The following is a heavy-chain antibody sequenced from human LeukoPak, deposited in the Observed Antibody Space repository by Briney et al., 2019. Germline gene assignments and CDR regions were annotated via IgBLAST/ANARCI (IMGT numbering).Heavy chain of an antibody. J-gene: IGHJ5*02. V-gene: IGHV3-30*18. D-gene: IGHD1-1*01. Sequence: HTGGSLRLSCAASGFTFSSYGMHWVRQAPGKGLEWVAVISYDGSNKYYADSVKGRFTISRDNTKNSLYLQMNSLRAEDTALYYCAKDKGNNWYGNWFDPWGQGTLVTVSS. CDR2: ISYDGSNK. CDR3: AKDKGNNWYGNWFDP. CDR1: GFTFSSYG.